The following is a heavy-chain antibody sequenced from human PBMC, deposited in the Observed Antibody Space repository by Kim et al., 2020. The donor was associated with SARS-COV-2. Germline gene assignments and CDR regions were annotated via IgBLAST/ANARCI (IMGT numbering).Heavy chain of an antibody. CDR3: ARDRSYCSGGSCYSAIRGGGRYGMDV. CDR1: GYTFTGYY. Sequence: ASVKVSCKASGYTFTGYYMHWVRQAPGQGLEWMGWINPNSGGTNYAQKFQGRVTMTRDTSISTAYMELSRLRSDDTAVYYCARDRSYCSGGSCYSAIRGGGRYGMDVWGQGTTVTVSS. J-gene: IGHJ6*02. V-gene: IGHV1-2*02. CDR2: INPNSGGT. D-gene: IGHD2-15*01.